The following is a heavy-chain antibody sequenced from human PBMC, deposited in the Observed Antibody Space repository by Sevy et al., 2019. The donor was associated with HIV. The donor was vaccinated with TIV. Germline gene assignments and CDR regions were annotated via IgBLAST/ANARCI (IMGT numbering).Heavy chain of an antibody. CDR2: IRSKAYGGTT. CDR3: TRSGYFFDY. D-gene: IGHD3-3*01. J-gene: IGHJ4*02. V-gene: IGHV3-49*04. Sequence: GWSLRLSCTASGFTFGDYAMSWVRQAPGKGLEWVGFIRSKAYGGTTEYAASVKGRFTISRDDSKSIAYLQMNSLKTEDTAVYYCTRSGYFFDYWGQGTLVTVSS. CDR1: GFTFGDYA.